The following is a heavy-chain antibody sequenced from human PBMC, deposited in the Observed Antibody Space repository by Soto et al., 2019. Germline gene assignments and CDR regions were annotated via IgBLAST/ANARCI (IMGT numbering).Heavy chain of an antibody. D-gene: IGHD3-16*01. J-gene: IGHJ6*02. CDR3: AKGITDTGGYYYYSMDV. CDR2: ISGSGGIT. V-gene: IGHV3-23*01. Sequence: EVKLLDSGGGLVQTGGSLRLSCAASGFTFSSYAMGWVRQAPGKGLDWVSVISGSGGITYSADSVQGRFTISRDNSKNILYLQMNGLRAEDTAVYYCAKGITDTGGYYYYSMDVWGQGTAVTVSS. CDR1: GFTFSSYA.